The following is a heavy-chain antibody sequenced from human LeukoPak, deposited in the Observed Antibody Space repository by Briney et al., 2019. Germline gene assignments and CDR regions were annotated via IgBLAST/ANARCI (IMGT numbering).Heavy chain of an antibody. V-gene: IGHV4-34*01. CDR3: AGCRSSTSCYDY. D-gene: IGHD2-2*01. CDR1: GGSFSGYC. Sequence: SETLSLTCAVYGGSFSGYCWSWIRQPPGKGLEWIGEINHSGSSNYNPSLKSRVTISVDTSKNQFSLKLSSVTAADTAVYYCAGCRSSTSCYDYWGQGTLVTVSS. J-gene: IGHJ4*02. CDR2: INHSGSS.